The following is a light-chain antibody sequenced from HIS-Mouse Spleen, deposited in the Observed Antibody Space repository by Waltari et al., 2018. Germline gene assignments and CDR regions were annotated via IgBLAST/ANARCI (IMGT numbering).Light chain of an antibody. J-gene: IGLJ2*01. Sequence: SYELTQPPSVSVSPGQTARITCSGDALPKKYAYWYQQKSGQAPVLVIYEDSKRPSGITERFSGSSSGRMGTLTISGAQVEDEADYYCYSTDSSGNHRVFGGGTKLTVL. CDR2: EDS. V-gene: IGLV3-10*01. CDR1: ALPKKY. CDR3: YSTDSSGNHRV.